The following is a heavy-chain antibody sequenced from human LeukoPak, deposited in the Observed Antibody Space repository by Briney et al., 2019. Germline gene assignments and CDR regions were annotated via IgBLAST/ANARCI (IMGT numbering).Heavy chain of an antibody. CDR2: IYNSLN. J-gene: IGHJ4*02. CDR3: ARAVGTAPFDH. CDR1: GASITRYY. Sequence: PSETLSLTCTVSGASITRYYWSWVRQPPGKRLEFIGYIYNSLNDYNPSLKSRVTMTVETSKNQFSLKLSSVTAADTAVYYCARAVGTAPFDHWGQGTLVTVSS. D-gene: IGHD2-21*02. V-gene: IGHV4-59*01.